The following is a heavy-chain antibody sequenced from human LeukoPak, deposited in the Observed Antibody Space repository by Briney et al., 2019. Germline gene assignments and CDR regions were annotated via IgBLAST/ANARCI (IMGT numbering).Heavy chain of an antibody. Sequence: PGGSLRLSCAASGFTFSSYGMHWVRQAPGKGLEWVAFIRYDGSNKYYADSVKGRFTISRDNAKNSLYLQMNSLRAEDTAVYYCARDPPYYYDSSGYNPPDYWGQGTLVTVSS. J-gene: IGHJ4*02. CDR1: GFTFSSYG. CDR2: IRYDGSNK. D-gene: IGHD3-22*01. CDR3: ARDPPYYYDSSGYNPPDY. V-gene: IGHV3-30*02.